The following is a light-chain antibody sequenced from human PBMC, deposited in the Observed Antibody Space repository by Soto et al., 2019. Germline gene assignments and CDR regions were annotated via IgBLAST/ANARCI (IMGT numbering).Light chain of an antibody. J-gene: IGKJ1*01. CDR2: GAS. CDR1: QSVSSTF. CDR3: QQFESSVT. V-gene: IGKV3-20*01. Sequence: EIVLTQYPGSLYLSPGERATLSCRASQSVSSTFFAWYQQRPGQAPRLLMYGASSRATGIPERFSGSGSGTDFTLTISRLEPEDFGVYYCQQFESSVTFGQGTKVEIK.